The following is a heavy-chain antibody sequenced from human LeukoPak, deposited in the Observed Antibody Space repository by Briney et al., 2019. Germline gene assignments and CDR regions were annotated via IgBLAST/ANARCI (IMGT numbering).Heavy chain of an antibody. V-gene: IGHV1-18*01. CDR3: GGGGGGQWGYFDY. D-gene: IGHD3-16*01. CDR1: GYTSTTNG. Sequence: ASVKVSCKASGYTSTTNGIIWVRQAPGQGLEWMGWISAKNGNTNYAQNLQGRVTMTSDTSTSTAYMELRSLGSDDTAVYYCGGGGGGQWGYFDYWGQGTLVTVSS. CDR2: ISAKNGNT. J-gene: IGHJ4*02.